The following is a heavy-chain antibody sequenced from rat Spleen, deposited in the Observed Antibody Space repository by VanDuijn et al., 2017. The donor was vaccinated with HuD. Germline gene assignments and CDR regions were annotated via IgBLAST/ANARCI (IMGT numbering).Heavy chain of an antibody. CDR3: TREDWVVDA. CDR2: ITHTGGST. CDR1: GFTFNNYW. Sequence: EVQLVESGGGLVQPGRSLKLSCAASGFTFNNYWMTWIRQAPGKGLEWVASITHTGGSTFYPDSVKGRFTISRDDAKSTLYLQMNSLRSEDTATYYCTREDWVVDAWGQGASVTVSS. J-gene: IGHJ4*01. V-gene: IGHV5-31*01.